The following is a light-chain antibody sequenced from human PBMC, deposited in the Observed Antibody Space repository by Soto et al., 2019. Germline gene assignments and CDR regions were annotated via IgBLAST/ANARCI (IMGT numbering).Light chain of an antibody. Sequence: DIVMTQSPATLSVSPGDSSTLSCRASQSVSSNLAWYQQKPGQAPRLLIYGASTRATGIPARFSGSGSGTEFTLTISSLQSEDFAVYYCQQYNNWLSTFGGGTKVEIK. CDR1: QSVSSN. V-gene: IGKV3-15*01. J-gene: IGKJ4*01. CDR2: GAS. CDR3: QQYNNWLST.